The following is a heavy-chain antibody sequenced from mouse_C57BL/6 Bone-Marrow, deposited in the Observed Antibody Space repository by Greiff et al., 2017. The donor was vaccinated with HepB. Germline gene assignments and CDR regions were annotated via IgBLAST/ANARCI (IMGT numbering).Heavy chain of an antibody. D-gene: IGHD1-1*01. CDR3: ARYYGSRGGYFDV. J-gene: IGHJ1*03. CDR2: IDPNSGGT. Sequence: GLEWIGRIDPNSGGTKYNEKFKSKATLTVDKPSSTAYMQLSSLTSEDSAVYYCARYYGSRGGYFDVWGTGTTVTVSS. V-gene: IGHV1-72*01.